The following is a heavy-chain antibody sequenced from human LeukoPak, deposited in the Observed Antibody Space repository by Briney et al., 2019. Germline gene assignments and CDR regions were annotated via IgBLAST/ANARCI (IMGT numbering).Heavy chain of an antibody. D-gene: IGHD5-24*01. V-gene: IGHV3-30-3*02. J-gene: IGHJ4*02. CDR2: ISYDGGNK. Sequence: GRSLRLSCAASGFTFSSYAMHWVRQAPGKGLEWVAVISYDGGNKYYADSVKGRFTISRDNSKNTLYLQMNSLRAEDTAVYYCAKNGDGYNAYYFDYWGQGTLVTVSS. CDR3: AKNGDGYNAYYFDY. CDR1: GFTFSSYA.